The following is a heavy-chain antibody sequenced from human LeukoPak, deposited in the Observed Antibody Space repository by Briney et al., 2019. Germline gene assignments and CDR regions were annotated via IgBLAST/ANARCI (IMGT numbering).Heavy chain of an antibody. CDR1: GFTFSSYG. Sequence: GGSLRLSCAASGFTFSSYGMHWVRQAPGKGLEWVAFIRYDGSNKYYADSVKGRFTISRDNSKNTVYLQMNSLRAEDTAVYYCARGIVVVPAAMLGDYFDYWGQGTLVTVSS. J-gene: IGHJ4*02. CDR2: IRYDGSNK. D-gene: IGHD2-2*01. V-gene: IGHV3-30*02. CDR3: ARGIVVVPAAMLGDYFDY.